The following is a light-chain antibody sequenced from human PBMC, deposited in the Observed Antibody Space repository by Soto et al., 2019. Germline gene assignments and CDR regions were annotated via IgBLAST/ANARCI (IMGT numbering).Light chain of an antibody. CDR2: EVD. CDR3: CSYAGSSTYV. J-gene: IGLJ1*01. CDR1: SSDVESYDV. Sequence: QSALTQPASASGSPGQSITISCTGTSSDVESYDVVSWYQQQPGKAPKVMIYEVDKRPSGVSNRFSGSKSGNTASLTISGLQAEDEGYYYCCSYAGSSTYVFGTGTKLTVL. V-gene: IGLV2-23*02.